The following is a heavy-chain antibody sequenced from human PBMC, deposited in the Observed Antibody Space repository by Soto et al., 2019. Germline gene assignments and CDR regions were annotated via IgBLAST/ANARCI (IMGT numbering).Heavy chain of an antibody. CDR2: IITFYGTT. Sequence: SVKVSCKASGGTFSSDAISWVRQAPVQGLEWMGWIITFYGTTNYAQKFKGRVTITADKYTNTAYMELRGLSSEDTAVYYCARHGGTTCIHVPVPAHWCDPWG. CDR1: GGTFSSDA. V-gene: IGHV1-69*06. J-gene: IGHJ5*02. D-gene: IGHD5-18*01. CDR3: ARHGGTTCIHVPVPAHWCDP.